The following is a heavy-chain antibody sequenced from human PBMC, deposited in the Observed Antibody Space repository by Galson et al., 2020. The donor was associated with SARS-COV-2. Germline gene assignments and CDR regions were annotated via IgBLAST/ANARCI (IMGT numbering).Heavy chain of an antibody. V-gene: IGHV4-34*01. D-gene: IGHD2-21*02. CDR3: ARGWRRGDLGS. CDR1: GGSFSGYY. Sequence: SETLSLTCVVYGGSFSGYYWTWVRQSAGKGLEWIGEINHIGATNYNPSLKSRVAMSTDTSTSQFSLRLISVTAADTAEYYCARGWRRGDLGSWGQGTLVIVSS. CDR2: INHIGAT. J-gene: IGHJ5*01.